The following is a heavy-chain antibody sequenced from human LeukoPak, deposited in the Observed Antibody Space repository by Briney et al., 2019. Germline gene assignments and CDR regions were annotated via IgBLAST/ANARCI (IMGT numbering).Heavy chain of an antibody. CDR3: NLVRGVTSGMDV. D-gene: IGHD3-10*01. CDR2: ITGSGGST. CDR1: GLTFSSHA. J-gene: IGHJ6*02. V-gene: IGHV3-23*01. Sequence: GGSLRLSCVASGLTFSSHAMTWVRQTPGKGLEWVSGITGSGGSTYHADSVKGRFTISRDNAKNSLYLQMNSLRAEDTAVYYCNLVRGVTSGMDVWGQGTTVTVSS.